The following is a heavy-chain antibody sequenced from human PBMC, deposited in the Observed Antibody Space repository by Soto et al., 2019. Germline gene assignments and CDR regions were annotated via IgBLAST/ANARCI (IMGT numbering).Heavy chain of an antibody. D-gene: IGHD6-13*01. CDR1: GYTFIRYT. V-gene: IGHV1-3*01. CDR3: ARDEQQLIKFDY. Sequence: ASVKVSCKASGYTFIRYTVHWVRQAPGQSIEWMGWINAGNGNSKYSEKFHGRVSITRDTSAGTTYMVLNSLRSEDTAVYYCARDEQQLIKFDYWGQGTPVTVSS. CDR2: INAGNGNS. J-gene: IGHJ4*02.